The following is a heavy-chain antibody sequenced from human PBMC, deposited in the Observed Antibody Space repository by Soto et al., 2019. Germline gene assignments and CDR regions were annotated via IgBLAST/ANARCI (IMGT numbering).Heavy chain of an antibody. CDR3: ATGYSRSYHIEENWFEP. CDR1: GGSISSSNW. CDR2: IYHSGST. D-gene: IGHD6-13*01. Sequence: SETLSLTCAVSGGSISSSNWWSWVRQPPGKGLEWIGEIYHSGSTNYNPSLKSRVTISVDKSKNQFSLKLSSVTAADTAVYYCATGYSRSYHIEENWFEPWGQGTLVTVSS. J-gene: IGHJ5*02. V-gene: IGHV4-4*02.